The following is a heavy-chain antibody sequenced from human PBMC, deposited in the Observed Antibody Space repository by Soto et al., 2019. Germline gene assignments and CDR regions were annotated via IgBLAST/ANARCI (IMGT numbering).Heavy chain of an antibody. J-gene: IGHJ5*02. CDR1: GFTFSTYS. V-gene: IGHV3-48*01. D-gene: IGHD3-22*01. Sequence: PGGSLRLSCAASGFTFSTYSMNWVRQAPGKGLEWVSYISSSSSTIFYTDSVKGRFTVSRDNAKNSLYLQMNSLRAEDTAVYYCARLPYYCDSSGPPASWAQGTLVTVSS. CDR3: ARLPYYCDSSGPPAS. CDR2: ISSSSSTI.